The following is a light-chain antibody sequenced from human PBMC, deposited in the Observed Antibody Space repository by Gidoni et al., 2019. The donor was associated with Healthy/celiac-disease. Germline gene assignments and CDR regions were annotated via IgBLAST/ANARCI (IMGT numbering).Light chain of an antibody. CDR1: SSDVGGYNY. CDR3: SSYTSSIPSWV. V-gene: IGLV2-14*01. Sequence: QSALTQPASVSGSPGQSITIYCTGTSSDVGGYNYVSWYQQHPGKAPKLMIYEVSNRPSGVSNRFSGSKSGNTASLTISGLQAEDEADYYCSSYTSSIPSWVFGGGTKLTVL. CDR2: EVS. J-gene: IGLJ3*02.